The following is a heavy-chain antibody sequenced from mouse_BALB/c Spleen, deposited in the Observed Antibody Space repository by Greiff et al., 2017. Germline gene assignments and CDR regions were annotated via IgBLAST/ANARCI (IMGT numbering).Heavy chain of an antibody. CDR1: GFNINDTY. V-gene: IGHV14-3*02. Sequence: EVQLQQSGAELVKPGASVKLSCTASGFNINDTYMHWVKQRPEQGLEWIGRIDPANGNTKYDQKFQGKATITADTSSTTAYLQLSSLTSEDTAVYYCARWSGGGAMDYWGQGTSVTVSS. CDR3: ARWSGGGAMDY. CDR2: IDPANGNT. J-gene: IGHJ4*01.